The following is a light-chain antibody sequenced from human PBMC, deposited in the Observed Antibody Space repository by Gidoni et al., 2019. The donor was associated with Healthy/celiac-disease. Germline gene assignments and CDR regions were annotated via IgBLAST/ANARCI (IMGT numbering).Light chain of an antibody. CDR1: QSVSSSY. V-gene: IGKV3-20*01. J-gene: IGKJ2*01. CDR2: GAS. CDR3: QQYGSSPRT. Sequence: EIVFTQSPGTLSLSPGGSATLSCRASQSVSSSYLAWYQQKPGQAPRLLIYGASSRATGIPDRFSGSGSGTDFTLTISRLEPEDFAVYYCQQYGSSPRTFGQGTKLEIK.